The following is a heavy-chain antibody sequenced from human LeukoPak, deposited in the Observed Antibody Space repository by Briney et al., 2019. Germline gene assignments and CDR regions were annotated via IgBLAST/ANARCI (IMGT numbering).Heavy chain of an antibody. CDR1: GFTFSSYS. CDR2: ISSSSSTI. V-gene: IGHV3-48*01. D-gene: IGHD1-26*01. Sequence: GGSLRLSCAASGFTFSSYSMNWVRQAPGKGLEWVSYISSSSSTIYYADSVKGRFTISRDNAKNSLYLQMNSLRAEDTAVYYCARNPSGSYFGSFDYWGQGTLVTVSS. J-gene: IGHJ4*02. CDR3: ARNPSGSYFGSFDY.